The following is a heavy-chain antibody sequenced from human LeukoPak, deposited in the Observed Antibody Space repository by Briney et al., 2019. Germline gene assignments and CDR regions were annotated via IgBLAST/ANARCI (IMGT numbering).Heavy chain of an antibody. D-gene: IGHD3-3*01. V-gene: IGHV5-51*01. J-gene: IGHJ4*02. Sequence: GESLKISCKGSGYSFTSYWIAWVRQMPGKGLEWMGIIYPGDSDTRYSPSFQGQVTISADKSISTAYLQWSSLKASDTALYYCAKDSGYDFWSGLELDYWGQGTLVTVSS. CDR1: GYSFTSYW. CDR3: AKDSGYDFWSGLELDY. CDR2: IYPGDSDT.